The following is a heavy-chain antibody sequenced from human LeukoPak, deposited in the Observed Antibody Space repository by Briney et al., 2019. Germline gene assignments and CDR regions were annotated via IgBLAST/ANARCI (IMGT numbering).Heavy chain of an antibody. Sequence: GGSLTLSCAASGFTFTNYAMSWVRQAPGKGLEWVSAIGGSGGGTYYADSVKGRFTISRDDSKNTLYLQMTGLRAEDTAIYYCAKTPETHYYDFSGYYYYFDYWGQGTLVTVSS. CDR1: GFTFTNYA. CDR2: IGGSGGGT. D-gene: IGHD3-22*01. J-gene: IGHJ4*02. V-gene: IGHV3-23*01. CDR3: AKTPETHYYDFSGYYYYFDY.